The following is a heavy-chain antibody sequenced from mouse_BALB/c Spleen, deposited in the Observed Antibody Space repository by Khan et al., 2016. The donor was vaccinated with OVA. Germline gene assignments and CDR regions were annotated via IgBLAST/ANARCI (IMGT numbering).Heavy chain of an antibody. J-gene: IGHJ4*01. D-gene: IGHD2-10*02. V-gene: IGHV1S132*01. Sequence: QVQLQQSGAELVRPGASVKLSCKTSGYIFTSYWIHWVKQRSGQGLEWIARIYPGTGSTYYNEKFKGKATLTADKSSSTAYMHRSSLKSEYSAVYFCARGGYDNHAMDYWSQGTSVTVSS. CDR1: GYIFTSYW. CDR2: IYPGTGST. CDR3: ARGGYDNHAMDY.